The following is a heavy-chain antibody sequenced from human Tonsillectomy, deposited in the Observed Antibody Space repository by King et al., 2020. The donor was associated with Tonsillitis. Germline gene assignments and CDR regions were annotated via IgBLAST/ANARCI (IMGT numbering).Heavy chain of an antibody. Sequence: EVQLVESGGGLVKPGGSLRLSCAACGFTFSSYSMNWVRQAPGKGLEWVSSISRSGSYIYYADSVKGRFTISRDNAKNSLYLQMYSLRAEDTAVYYCARDLIPDYYGSGSYPPGYRGPGNLVTVSS. D-gene: IGHD3-10*01. CDR2: ISRSGSYI. CDR3: ARDLIPDYYGSGSYPPGY. CDR1: GFTFSSYS. V-gene: IGHV3-21*01. J-gene: IGHJ4*02.